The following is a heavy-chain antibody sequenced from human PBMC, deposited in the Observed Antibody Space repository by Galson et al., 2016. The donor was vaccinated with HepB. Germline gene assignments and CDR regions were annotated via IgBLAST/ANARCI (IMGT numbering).Heavy chain of an antibody. J-gene: IGHJ4*02. CDR1: GFTFSNYD. Sequence: SLRLSCAASGFTFSNYDMSWVRQAPGRGLEWVSGISGSGASTTYADSVKGRFTISRANSKNALHLQMNSLRAEDTAMYFCARHFSGSYLGQGTLVTVSS. D-gene: IGHD3-22*01. CDR2: ISGSGAST. V-gene: IGHV3-23*01. CDR3: ARHFSGSY.